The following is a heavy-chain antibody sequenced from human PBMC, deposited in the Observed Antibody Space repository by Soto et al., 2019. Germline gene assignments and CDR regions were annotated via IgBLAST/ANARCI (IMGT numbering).Heavy chain of an antibody. V-gene: IGHV1-69*13. CDR2: IIPIFGTA. D-gene: IGHD1-26*01. J-gene: IGHJ5*02. CDR1: GGTFSSYA. CDR3: ARDAVRVGATRWFDP. Sequence: ASVKVSCKASGGTFSSYAISWVRQAPGQGLEWMGGIIPIFGTANYAQKFQGRVTITADESTSTAYMELSSLRSEDTAVYYCARDAVRVGATRWFDPWGQGTLVTVSS.